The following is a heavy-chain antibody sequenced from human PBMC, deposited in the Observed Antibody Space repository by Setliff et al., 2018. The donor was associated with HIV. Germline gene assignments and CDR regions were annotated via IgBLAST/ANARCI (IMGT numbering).Heavy chain of an antibody. D-gene: IGHD3-22*01. J-gene: IGHJ4*02. CDR2: MSGSSDWA. CDR3: ARDSMGGSGYYQY. V-gene: IGHV3-23*01. Sequence: LRLSCAASGFTFGSYAMAWVRQAPGKGLEWVSSMSGSSDWAYYGDSVKGRFTISRDNSKNTLYLEMSNVRAEDTALYYCARDSMGGSGYYQYWGQGAPVTVSS. CDR1: GFTFGSYA.